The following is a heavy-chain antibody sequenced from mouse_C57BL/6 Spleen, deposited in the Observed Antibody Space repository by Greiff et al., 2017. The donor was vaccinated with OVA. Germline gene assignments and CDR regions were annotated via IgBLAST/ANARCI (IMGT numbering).Heavy chain of an antibody. CDR1: GYTFTDYN. CDR2: INPNNGGT. J-gene: IGHJ3*01. CDR3: ARSEKYYYGSSSAWFAY. D-gene: IGHD1-1*01. V-gene: IGHV1-18*01. Sequence: EVQLQQSGPELVKPGASVKIPCKASGYTFTDYNMDWVKQSHGKSLEWIGDINPNNGGTIYNQKFKGKATLTVDKSSSKAYMELRSLTSEDTAVYYCARSEKYYYGSSSAWFAYWGQGTLVTVSA.